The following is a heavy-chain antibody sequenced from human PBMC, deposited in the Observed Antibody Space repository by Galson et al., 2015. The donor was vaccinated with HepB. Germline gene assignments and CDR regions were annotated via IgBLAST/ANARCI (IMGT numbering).Heavy chain of an antibody. CDR3: QVVAATLVY. J-gene: IGHJ4*02. CDR1: GFTFDDYA. D-gene: IGHD2-15*01. CDR2: ISWNSGSI. Sequence: SLRLSCAASGFTFDDYAMHWVRQAPGKGLEWVSGISWNSGSIGYADSVKGRFTISRDNAKNSLYLQMNSLRAEDTALYYCQVVAATLVYWGQGTLVTVSS. V-gene: IGHV3-9*01.